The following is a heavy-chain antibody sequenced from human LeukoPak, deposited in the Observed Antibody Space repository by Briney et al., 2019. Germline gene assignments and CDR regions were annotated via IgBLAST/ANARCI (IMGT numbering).Heavy chain of an antibody. CDR3: ARGALPASFDY. D-gene: IGHD2-2*01. Sequence: SETLSLTCAVYGGSFSGYYWSWIRQPPGKGLEWIGEINHSGSTNYNPSLKSRVTISVDTSKNQFSLKLSSVTAADTAVYYCARGALPASFDYWGQGTLVTVSS. CDR1: GGSFSGYY. J-gene: IGHJ4*02. CDR2: INHSGST. V-gene: IGHV4-34*01.